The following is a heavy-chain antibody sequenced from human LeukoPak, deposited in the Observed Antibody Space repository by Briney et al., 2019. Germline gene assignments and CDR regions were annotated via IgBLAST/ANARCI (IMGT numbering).Heavy chain of an antibody. J-gene: IGHJ4*02. CDR1: GFTFSSYA. CDR3: ARARDGYNVFDY. D-gene: IGHD5-24*01. CDR2: ISSSSSYI. V-gene: IGHV3-21*01. Sequence: GGSLRLSCAASGFTFSSYAMSWVRQAPGKGLEWVSSISSSSSYIYYADSVKGRFTISRDNAKNSLYLQMNSLRAEDTAVYYCARARDGYNVFDYWGQGTLVTVSS.